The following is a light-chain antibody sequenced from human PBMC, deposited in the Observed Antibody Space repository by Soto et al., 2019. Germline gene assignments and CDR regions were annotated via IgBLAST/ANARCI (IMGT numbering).Light chain of an antibody. Sequence: QSVLTQPASVSGSPGQSITISCTGTSSDVGANIFVSWYQQHPGKVPKLMIYTVGSRPSGVSQRFSGSKSGNTASLTISGLQAEDEADYYCSSFTTDSTYVFGTGTKVTVL. V-gene: IGLV2-14*01. CDR3: SSFTTDSTYV. CDR2: TVG. CDR1: SSDVGANIF. J-gene: IGLJ1*01.